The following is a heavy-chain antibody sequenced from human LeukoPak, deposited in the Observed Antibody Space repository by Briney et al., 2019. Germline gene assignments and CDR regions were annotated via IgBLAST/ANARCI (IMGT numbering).Heavy chain of an antibody. CDR3: ARGCSTTSCYYWYFDL. Sequence: PGGSLRLSCAASGFTFSSYDIHWVRQATGKGLEWVSAIGTAGDTYYPGSVKGRFTISRENAKNSLYLQMNSLRAEDTALYYCARGCSTTSCYYWYFDLWGRGTLVTVSS. J-gene: IGHJ2*01. D-gene: IGHD2-2*01. CDR2: IGTAGDT. V-gene: IGHV3-13*04. CDR1: GFTFSSYD.